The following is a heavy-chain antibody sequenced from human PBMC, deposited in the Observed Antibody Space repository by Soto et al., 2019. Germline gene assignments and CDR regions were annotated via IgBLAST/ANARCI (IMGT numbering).Heavy chain of an antibody. J-gene: IGHJ4*01. D-gene: IGHD3-10*02. CDR1: GFTFSSYA. CDR3: VRDRDLYRDMFHADL. Sequence: GGSLRLSCAASGFTFSSYAIHWVRQAPGKGLEWVALISYDGSNKYYADSVRGRFTISADIAENSVILQMNSLRDEDSAVYFCVRDRDLYRDMFHADLWGQGTLVTVSS. CDR2: ISYDGSNK. V-gene: IGHV3-30-3*01.